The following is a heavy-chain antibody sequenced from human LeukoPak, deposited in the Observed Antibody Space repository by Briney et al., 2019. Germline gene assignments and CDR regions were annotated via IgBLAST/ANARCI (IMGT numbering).Heavy chain of an antibody. Sequence: ASVKVSCKASGYTFTSYAMNWVRQAPGQGLEWMGWINPHSGGTSYGQKFYRRITMTRDKSISTVYLEMSGLTSDDTALYYCARARSITSTYYFSWWGQGTLVTVSS. CDR2: INPHSGGT. V-gene: IGHV1-2*02. J-gene: IGHJ4*01. CDR1: GYTFTSYA. D-gene: IGHD3-3*01. CDR3: ARARSITSTYYFSW.